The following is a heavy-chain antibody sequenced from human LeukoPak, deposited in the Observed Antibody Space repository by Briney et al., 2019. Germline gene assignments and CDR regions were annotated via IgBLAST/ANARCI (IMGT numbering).Heavy chain of an antibody. V-gene: IGHV4-34*01. J-gene: IGHJ3*02. D-gene: IGHD3-10*01. CDR3: ARAMTSLLWFGEVVDI. Sequence: PSETLSLTCAVYGGSFSGYYWSWIRQPPGKGLEWIGEINHTGSTNYNPSLKSRVTISVDTSKRQFSLKLTSVTAADTAVYYCARAMTSLLWFGEVVDIWGQGTMVTVSS. CDR1: GGSFSGYY. CDR2: INHTGST.